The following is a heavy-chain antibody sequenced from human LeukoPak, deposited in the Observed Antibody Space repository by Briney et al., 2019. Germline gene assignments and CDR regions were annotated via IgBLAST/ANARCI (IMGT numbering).Heavy chain of an antibody. CDR1: GFTFSSYW. D-gene: IGHD2-15*01. Sequence: GGSLRLSCAASGFTFSSYWMSWVRQAPGKGLEWVANIKQDGSEKYYVDSVKGRFTISRDNAKNSLYLHMNSLRAEDTAVYYCARDPPLVAGSFDYWGQGTLVTVSS. J-gene: IGHJ4*02. V-gene: IGHV3-7*01. CDR3: ARDPPLVAGSFDY. CDR2: IKQDGSEK.